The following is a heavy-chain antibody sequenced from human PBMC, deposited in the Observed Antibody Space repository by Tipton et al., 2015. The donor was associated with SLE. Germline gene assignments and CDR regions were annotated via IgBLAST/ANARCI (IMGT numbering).Heavy chain of an antibody. D-gene: IGHD6-13*01. CDR3: ARLGTYSSSWCDY. V-gene: IGHV5-10-1*01. J-gene: IGHJ4*02. CDR1: GYRFTSNW. CDR2: IDPSDSYT. Sequence: QLVQSGPEVKKPGESLRISCKGSGYRFTSNWISWVRQMPGKGLEWMGRIDPSDSYTNYSPTFQGHVTISADKSTSTAYLQWSSLKASDTAMYYCARLGTYSSSWCDYWGQGTLVTVSS.